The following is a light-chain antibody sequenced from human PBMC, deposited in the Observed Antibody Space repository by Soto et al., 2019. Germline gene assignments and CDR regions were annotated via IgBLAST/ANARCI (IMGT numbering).Light chain of an antibody. CDR1: QSVSGY. V-gene: IGKV3-11*01. CDR2: DIS. J-gene: IGKJ5*01. CDR3: QHRNSSPRT. Sequence: EIVFTQSPGTLSLSPGERATLSCRASQSVSGYLAWYQQRPGQAPRLLSYDISKRATGIPARFSGSGSATDFTLTISRLQPEDFAVYYCQHRNSSPRTFGQGTRVEN.